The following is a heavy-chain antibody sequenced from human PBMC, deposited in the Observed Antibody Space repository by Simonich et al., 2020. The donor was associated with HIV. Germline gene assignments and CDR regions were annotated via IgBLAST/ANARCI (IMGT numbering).Heavy chain of an antibody. V-gene: IGHV3-9*01. J-gene: IGHJ4*02. CDR1: GFTFEDYA. CDR3: AKDKGAYYGSGSPVY. D-gene: IGHD3-10*01. Sequence: EVQLVESGGGLVQPGRSLRLSCAASGFTFEDYAMHWVRQAPGKGLEWGTCISWNSGSIGYADSVKGRFTISRDNAKNSLYLQMNSLRAEDTALYYCAKDKGAYYGSGSPVYWGQGTLVTVSS. CDR2: ISWNSGSI.